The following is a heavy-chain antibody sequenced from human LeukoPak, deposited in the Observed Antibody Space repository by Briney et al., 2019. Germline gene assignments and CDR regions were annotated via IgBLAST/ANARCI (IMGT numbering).Heavy chain of an antibody. J-gene: IGHJ3*02. D-gene: IGHD5-18*01. Sequence: PAASVKVSCKVTGYTLTELSMHWVRQAPGKGLEWMGGFDPEDGETIYAQKFQGRVTMTEDTSTDTAYMELSSLRSEDTAVYYCATVSYGLGAFDIWGQGTMVTVSS. V-gene: IGHV1-24*01. CDR1: GYTLTELS. CDR2: FDPEDGET. CDR3: ATVSYGLGAFDI.